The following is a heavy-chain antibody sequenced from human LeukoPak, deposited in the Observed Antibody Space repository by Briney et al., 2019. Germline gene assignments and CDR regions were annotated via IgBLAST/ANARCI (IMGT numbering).Heavy chain of an antibody. CDR3: ARDGRYFDY. J-gene: IGHJ4*02. D-gene: IGHD5-24*01. CDR2: INHSGST. V-gene: IGHV4-34*01. CDR1: GGSFSGYY. Sequence: SETLSLTCAVYGGSFSGYYWSWIRQPPGKGLEWIGEINHSGSTNYNPSLKSRVTISVGTSKNQFSLKLSSVTAADTAVYYCARDGRYFDYWGQGTLVTVSS.